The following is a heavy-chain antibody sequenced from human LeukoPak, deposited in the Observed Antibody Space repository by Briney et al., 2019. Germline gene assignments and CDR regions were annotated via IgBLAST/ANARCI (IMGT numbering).Heavy chain of an antibody. CDR1: GFTFSSYE. CDR2: ITFSGSTI. Sequence: GGSLRLSCAASGFTFSSYEMNWVRQAPGKGLEWVSSITFSGSTIYYADSVKGRFTISRDNAKNSLYLQMNSLRAEDTAVYYCARKMATISRNFDYWGQGTLVTVSS. D-gene: IGHD5-24*01. V-gene: IGHV3-48*03. J-gene: IGHJ4*02. CDR3: ARKMATISRNFDY.